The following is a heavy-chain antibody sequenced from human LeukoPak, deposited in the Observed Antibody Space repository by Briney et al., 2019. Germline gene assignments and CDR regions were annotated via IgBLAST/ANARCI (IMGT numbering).Heavy chain of an antibody. Sequence: GGSLRLSCAASGFTFSGYAMSWVRQAPGKGLEWVSAISGSGGSTYYADSVKGRFTISRDNSKNTLYLQMNSLRAEDTAVYYCAKDYGSGSYSSEFCYWGQGTLVTVSS. D-gene: IGHD3-10*01. CDR2: ISGSGGST. CDR3: AKDYGSGSYSSEFCY. V-gene: IGHV3-23*01. J-gene: IGHJ4*02. CDR1: GFTFSGYA.